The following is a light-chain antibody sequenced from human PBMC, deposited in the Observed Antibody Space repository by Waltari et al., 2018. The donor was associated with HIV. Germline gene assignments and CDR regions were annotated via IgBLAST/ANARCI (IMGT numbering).Light chain of an antibody. V-gene: IGLV3-25*03. CDR2: KDS. Sequence: SYELTQPPSVSVSPGQTARTTCSGDALPKQYAYWYQQKPGQDPVLVIYKDSERPSGIPEIFSGSSSGTTVTLTISGVQAEDEADYYCQSADSSGTYVVFGGGTKLTVL. J-gene: IGLJ2*01. CDR3: QSADSSGTYVV. CDR1: ALPKQY.